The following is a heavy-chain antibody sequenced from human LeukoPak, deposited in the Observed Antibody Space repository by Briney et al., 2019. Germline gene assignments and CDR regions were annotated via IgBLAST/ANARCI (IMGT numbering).Heavy chain of an antibody. CDR3: AKESPTFDY. CDR1: GFAFTSYA. J-gene: IGHJ4*02. CDR2: ISGSGGST. V-gene: IGHV3-23*01. Sequence: GGSLRLSCAASGFAFTSYAMSWVRQAPGKGLEWVSVISGSGGSTHYADSVKGRFTISRDNYKNTLYLQMNSLRAEDTAIYYCAKESPTFDYWGQGTLVTVSS.